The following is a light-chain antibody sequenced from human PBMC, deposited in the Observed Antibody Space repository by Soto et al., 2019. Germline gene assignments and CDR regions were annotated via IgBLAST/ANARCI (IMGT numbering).Light chain of an antibody. CDR3: EAWDDSLSGFYV. J-gene: IGLJ1*01. CDR1: SSNIGSNY. CDR2: RNN. Sequence: QSVLTQPPSASGTPGQRVTISCSGSSSNIGSNYVYWYQQLPGTAPKLLIYRNNQRPSGVPDRFSGSKSGTSASLAISGLRSEDDADYYCEAWDDSLSGFYVFGTGTKVTVL. V-gene: IGLV1-47*01.